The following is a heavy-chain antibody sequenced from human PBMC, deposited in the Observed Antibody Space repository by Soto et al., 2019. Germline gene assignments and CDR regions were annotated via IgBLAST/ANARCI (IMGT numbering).Heavy chain of an antibody. CDR3: ALRRGYCSGGSCYSIWFAP. J-gene: IGHJ5*02. V-gene: IGHV2-5*02. CDR1: GFSLGTSGVG. D-gene: IGHD2-15*01. Sequence: SGPTLVNPTQTLTLTCTSSGFSLGTSGVGVGWIRQPPGKALEWLALIYWDDDKRYSPSLKSRLTITKDTSKNQVVLTMTNMDPVDTATYYCALRRGYCSGGSCYSIWFAPWGQGTLVTVSS. CDR2: IYWDDDK.